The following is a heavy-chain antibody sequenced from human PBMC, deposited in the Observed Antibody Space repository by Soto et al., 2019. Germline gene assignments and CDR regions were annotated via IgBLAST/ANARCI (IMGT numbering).Heavy chain of an antibody. J-gene: IGHJ4*02. D-gene: IGHD4-17*01. Sequence: QVQLVQSGAEVKKPGSSVKVSCKASGGTFSSYTISWVRQAPGQGLEWMGRIIPILGIANYAQKFQGRVTITADKSTSTAYMELSSLRSEDTAVYYCARVDYGDPEPDHWGQGTLVTVSS. CDR3: ARVDYGDPEPDH. CDR2: IIPILGIA. CDR1: GGTFSSYT. V-gene: IGHV1-69*04.